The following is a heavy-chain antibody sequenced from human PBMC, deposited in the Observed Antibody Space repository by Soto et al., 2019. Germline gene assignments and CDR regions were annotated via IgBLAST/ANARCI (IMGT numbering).Heavy chain of an antibody. D-gene: IGHD2-15*01. J-gene: IGHJ5*02. Sequence: PSETLSLTCTVSCGPISSSSYYWGWIRQPPGKGLEWIGCIYYSGSTYYNPSLKSRVTISVDTSKNQFSLKLSSVTAADTAVYYCARQAVAGWFDPWGQGTLVTVSS. CDR1: CGPISSSSYY. CDR3: ARQAVAGWFDP. V-gene: IGHV4-39*01. CDR2: IYYSGST.